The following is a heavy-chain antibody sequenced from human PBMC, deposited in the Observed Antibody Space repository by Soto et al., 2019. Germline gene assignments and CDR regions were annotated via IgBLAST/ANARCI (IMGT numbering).Heavy chain of an antibody. J-gene: IGHJ6*02. CDR1: GGTFSSYT. Sequence: SVKVSCKASGGTFSSYTISWVRQAPGQGLEWMGRIIPILGIANYAQKFQGRVTITADSVKGRFTISRDNSKDLLYLEMRNLRAEDSAVYYCAIRPSGTLGNSLYHYYGMDVWGQGTTVTVSS. V-gene: IGHV1-69*02. CDR2: IIPILGIA. CDR3: LRAEDSAVYYCAIRPSGTLGNSLYHYYGMDV. D-gene: IGHD3-22*01.